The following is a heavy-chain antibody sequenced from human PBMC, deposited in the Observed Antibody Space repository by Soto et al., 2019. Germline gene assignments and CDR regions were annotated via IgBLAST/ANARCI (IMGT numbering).Heavy chain of an antibody. D-gene: IGHD2-21*02. CDR3: ARIKKNCGGDCFALDY. V-gene: IGHV5-51*01. CDR2: IYLGDSDT. J-gene: IGHJ4*02. Sequence: GESLKISCQGSGDSLSTYWIAWVRQMPGKGLEWMGMIYLGDSDTRYSPSFQGQVTISADKSINTAYLQWNSLKASDTAMYFCARIKKNCGGDCFALDYWGLGTLVT. CDR1: GDSLSTYW.